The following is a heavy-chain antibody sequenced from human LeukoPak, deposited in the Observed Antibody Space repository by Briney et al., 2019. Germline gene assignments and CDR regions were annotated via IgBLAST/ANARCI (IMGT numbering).Heavy chain of an antibody. J-gene: IGHJ4*02. Sequence: PGGSLRLSCAASGFTFSNYNMNWVRQAPGKGLEWVSAISNNGGYTYYADSVQGRFTISRDNSKSTLCLQMNSLRAEDMAVYYCAKQLGYCSDGSCYFPYWGQGTLVTVSS. CDR2: ISNNGGYT. D-gene: IGHD2-15*01. CDR3: AKQLGYCSDGSCYFPY. V-gene: IGHV3-23*01. CDR1: GFTFSNYN.